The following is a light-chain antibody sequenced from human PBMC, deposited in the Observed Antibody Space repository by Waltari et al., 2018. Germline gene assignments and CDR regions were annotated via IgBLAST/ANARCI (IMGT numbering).Light chain of an antibody. CDR3: MQGTHWPYT. V-gene: IGKV2-30*02. Sequence: DVVMTQSPLSLPVTLGQPASISCTSSQSLVHSDGNTYLIWFQQRPGQSPRRLIYKVPNRDSGVPDRFSGSGSGTDFTLKISWVEAEDVGVYYCMQGTHWPYTFGQGTKLDIK. CDR1: QSLVHSDGNTY. J-gene: IGKJ2*01. CDR2: KVP.